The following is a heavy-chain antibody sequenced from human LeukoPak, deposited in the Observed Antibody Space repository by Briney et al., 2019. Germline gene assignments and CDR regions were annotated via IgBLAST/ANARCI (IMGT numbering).Heavy chain of an antibody. CDR2: ISAYTANI. Sequence: ASVKVSCKASGYTFTSYGISWVRQAPGQGLEWMGWISAYTANINYAQMFQGRVTMTTDTSTSTAYMELRNLRSDDTAVYYCARLTEGGSNYYTVYQYYYMDVWGRGTTVTVSS. D-gene: IGHD3-3*01. V-gene: IGHV1-18*01. CDR1: GYTFTSYG. CDR3: ARLTEGGSNYYTVYQYYYMDV. J-gene: IGHJ6*03.